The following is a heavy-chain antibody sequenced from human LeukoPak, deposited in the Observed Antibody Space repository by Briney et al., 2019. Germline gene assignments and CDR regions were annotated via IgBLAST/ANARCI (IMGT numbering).Heavy chain of an antibody. V-gene: IGHV3-30*02. J-gene: IGHJ4*02. CDR3: AKDRGQSWRPFGTVDY. D-gene: IGHD2-8*02. Sequence: PGGSLKLSCAASGFTFSSYGMHWVRQAPGKGLEWVAFIRYDGSNKYYADSVKGRFTISSDNSKNTLYLQMNSLRAEDTAVYYCAKDRGQSWRPFGTVDYWGQGTMVTVSS. CDR2: IRYDGSNK. CDR1: GFTFSSYG.